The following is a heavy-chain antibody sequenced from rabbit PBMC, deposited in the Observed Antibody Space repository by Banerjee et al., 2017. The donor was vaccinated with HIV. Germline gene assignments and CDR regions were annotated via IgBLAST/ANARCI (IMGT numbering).Heavy chain of an antibody. CDR3: ARDLTGVIGWNFGW. V-gene: IGHV1S45*01. CDR2: INTATGKA. Sequence: QEQLKETGGGLVQPGGSLTLSCKASGFTLSSYYMNWVRQAPGKGLEWIACINTATGKAVYASWAKGRFTISKTSSNTVTLQMTSLTAADTATYFCARDLTGVIGWNFGWWGPGTLVTVS. D-gene: IGHD1-1*01. CDR1: GFTLSSYYM. J-gene: IGHJ4*01.